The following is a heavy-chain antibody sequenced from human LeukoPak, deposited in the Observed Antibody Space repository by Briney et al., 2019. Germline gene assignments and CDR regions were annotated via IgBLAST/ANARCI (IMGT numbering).Heavy chain of an antibody. V-gene: IGHV1-46*01. CDR3: ARKYDSSGYYLGW. CDR1: GYTFTGYY. D-gene: IGHD3-22*01. J-gene: IGHJ4*02. CDR2: INPSGGST. Sequence: ASVKVFCKAFGYTFTGYYMHWLRQAPGQGLECLGIINPSGGSTSYAQKFQGRVTMTRDTSTSTVYMELSSLRSEDTAVYYCARKYDSSGYYLGWWGQGTLVTVSS.